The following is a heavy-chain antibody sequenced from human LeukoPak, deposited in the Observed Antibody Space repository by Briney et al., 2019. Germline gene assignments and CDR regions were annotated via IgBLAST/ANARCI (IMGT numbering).Heavy chain of an antibody. Sequence: ASVKVSCKAYGYTLTDYYMHWVRQAPGQGLEWMGRINPNSGGTNYAQKFQGRVSMTRDTSISIVYMELSRLRSDDTAVYYCARVGYYESSGYYEYWGQGTLVTASS. D-gene: IGHD3-22*01. CDR3: ARVGYYESSGYYEY. V-gene: IGHV1-2*06. CDR1: GYTLTDYY. CDR2: INPNSGGT. J-gene: IGHJ4*02.